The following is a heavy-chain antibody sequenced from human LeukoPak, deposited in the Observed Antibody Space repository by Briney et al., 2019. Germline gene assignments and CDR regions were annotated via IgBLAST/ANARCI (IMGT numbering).Heavy chain of an antibody. CDR3: ARGSILGATGYD. CDR1: GFSFSDSS. Sequence: KSGGSLRLSCATSGFSFSDSSMAWVRQAPGKGLEWVSSISGNSYWIYYAGPVKDRFTISRDNARNSLYLEMERLSADDTAVYYCARGSILGATGYDWGQGTLVAVSS. CDR2: ISGNSYWI. V-gene: IGHV3-21*01. D-gene: IGHD1-26*01. J-gene: IGHJ4*02.